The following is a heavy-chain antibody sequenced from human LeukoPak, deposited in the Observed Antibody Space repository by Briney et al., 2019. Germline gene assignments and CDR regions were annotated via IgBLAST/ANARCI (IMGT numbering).Heavy chain of an antibody. CDR1: GFTFSTYG. J-gene: IGHJ4*02. Sequence: GGSLRLSCAASGFTFSTYGMHWVRQAPGKGLEWVAVRSYDGSNKYYADSVKGRFTISRDNSKNTLYLQMNSLRTEDAAVYYCAKGMAAYGSGSLFDYWGQGTLVTVSS. V-gene: IGHV3-30*18. CDR2: RSYDGSNK. CDR3: AKGMAAYGSGSLFDY. D-gene: IGHD3-10*01.